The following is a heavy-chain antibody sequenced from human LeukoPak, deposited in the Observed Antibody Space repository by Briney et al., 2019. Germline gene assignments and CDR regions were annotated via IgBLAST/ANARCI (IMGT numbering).Heavy chain of an antibody. Sequence: SETLSLTCTVSGLSISSGDNYWGWIRQPPGKGLEWIGYIYYSGSTYYNPSLKSRVTISVDTSKNQFSLKLSSVTAADTAVYYCARNRGYYDFWSGYYADYYYYYMDVWGKGTTVTVSS. CDR1: GLSISSGDNY. CDR3: ARNRGYYDFWSGYYADYYYYYMDV. V-gene: IGHV4-30-4*08. CDR2: IYYSGST. D-gene: IGHD3-3*01. J-gene: IGHJ6*03.